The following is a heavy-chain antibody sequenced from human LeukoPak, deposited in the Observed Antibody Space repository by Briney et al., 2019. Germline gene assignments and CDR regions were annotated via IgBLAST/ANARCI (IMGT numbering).Heavy chain of an antibody. CDR3: VREVVGAIYFDY. V-gene: IGHV3-30-3*01. D-gene: IGHD1-26*01. J-gene: IGHJ4*02. Sequence: GRSLRLSCAASGFTFSSYPMHWVRQAPGRGLEWVAVISSDGTIKYYADSVKGRFTISRDNSKSTLYLQTNSLRVEDTAVYYCVREVVGAIYFDYWGQGALVTASS. CDR2: ISSDGTIK. CDR1: GFTFSSYP.